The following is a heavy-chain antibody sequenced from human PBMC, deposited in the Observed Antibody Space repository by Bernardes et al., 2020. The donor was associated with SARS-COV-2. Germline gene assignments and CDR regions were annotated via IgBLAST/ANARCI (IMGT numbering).Heavy chain of an antibody. CDR3: AKDRIWFGELFDY. D-gene: IGHD3-10*01. CDR2: ISKAGNRN. Sequence: GGSLRLSCAASGFIFNSYGMHWVRQAPGKGLEWVAVISKAGNRNLYADSVKGRFTISRDNSKNTLSLQMNSLRAEDTALYYCAKDRIWFGELFDYWGQGTLVTVSS. CDR1: GFIFNSYG. V-gene: IGHV3-30*18. J-gene: IGHJ4*02.